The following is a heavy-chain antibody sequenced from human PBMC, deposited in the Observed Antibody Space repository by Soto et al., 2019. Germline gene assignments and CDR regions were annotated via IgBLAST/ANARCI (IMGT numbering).Heavy chain of an antibody. D-gene: IGHD3-22*01. V-gene: IGHV3-30*18. CDR1: GFTFISYG. Sequence: GGSLRLSFAASGFTFISYGMHWVRQAPGKGLEWVAVISYDGSNKYYADSVKGRFTISRDNSKNKLYLQMNSLRAEDTAVYYCAKDLDSSGYQNYYYYYGMDVWGQGTTVTVSS. CDR3: AKDLDSSGYQNYYYYYGMDV. J-gene: IGHJ6*02. CDR2: ISYDGSNK.